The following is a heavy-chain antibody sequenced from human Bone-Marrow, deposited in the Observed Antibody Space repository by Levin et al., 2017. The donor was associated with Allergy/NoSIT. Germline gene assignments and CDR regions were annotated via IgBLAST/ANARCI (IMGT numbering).Heavy chain of an antibody. CDR1: GFTVGNNY. Sequence: GGSLRLSCAVSGFTVGNNYMSWVRQAPGKGLEWVSLIYSGGSTYYADSVKGRFTISRDSSKNTLYLQMNNLRVEDTAVYYCARDPPGVAAAGSGYWGQGTLVTVSS. J-gene: IGHJ4*02. D-gene: IGHD6-13*01. V-gene: IGHV3-66*01. CDR3: ARDPPGVAAAGSGY. CDR2: IYSGGST.